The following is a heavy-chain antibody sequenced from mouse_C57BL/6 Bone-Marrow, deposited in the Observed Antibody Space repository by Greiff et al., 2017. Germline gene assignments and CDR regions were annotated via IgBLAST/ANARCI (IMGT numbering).Heavy chain of an antibody. CDR1: GFTFSDFY. Sequence: EVQGVESGGGLVQSGRSLRLSCATSGFTFSDFYMEWVRQAPGKGLEWIAASRNKANDYTTEYSASVKGRFIVSRDTSQSILYLQMNALRAEDTAIYYCARDAYYYAMDYWGQGTSVTVSS. CDR2: SRNKANDYTT. CDR3: ARDAYYYAMDY. V-gene: IGHV7-1*01. J-gene: IGHJ4*01.